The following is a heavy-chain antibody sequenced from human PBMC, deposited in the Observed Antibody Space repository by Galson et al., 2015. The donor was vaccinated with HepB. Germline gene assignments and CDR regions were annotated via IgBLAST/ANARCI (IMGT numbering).Heavy chain of an antibody. Sequence: SLRLSCAASRFTFSSYSMNWVRQAPGKGLEWVSYISSGGSTIYYADSVKGRFTISRDNANNSLYLQMNSLRAEDTAVYYCARDPPPNNYWGQGTLVTVSS. V-gene: IGHV3-48*01. J-gene: IGHJ4*02. D-gene: IGHD2/OR15-2a*01. CDR1: RFTFSSYS. CDR3: ARDPPPNNY. CDR2: ISSGGSTI.